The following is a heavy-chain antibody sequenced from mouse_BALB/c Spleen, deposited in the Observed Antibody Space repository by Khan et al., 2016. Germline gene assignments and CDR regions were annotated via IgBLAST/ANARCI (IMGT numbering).Heavy chain of an antibody. CDR3: ARSLLLRRDYFDY. V-gene: IGHV3-2*02. J-gene: IGHJ2*01. CDR2: ISYSGSP. Sequence: EVQLQESGPGLVKPSQSLSLTCTVTGYSITSEYAWNWIRQFPGNKLEWMGYISYSGSPSYNPSLKSRISITRDPSKNQFFLQLNSVTTEDSATYYCARSLLLRRDYFDYWGQGTTLTVSS. CDR1: GYSITSEYA. D-gene: IGHD1-1*01.